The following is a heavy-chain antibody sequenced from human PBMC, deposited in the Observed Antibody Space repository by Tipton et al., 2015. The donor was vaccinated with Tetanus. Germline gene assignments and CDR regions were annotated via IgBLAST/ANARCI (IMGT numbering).Heavy chain of an antibody. J-gene: IGHJ4*02. CDR2: VSYSGRT. V-gene: IGHV4-61*08. CDR3: ARANYDFPKKGPFDS. D-gene: IGHD3-3*01. CDR1: GASFSSGDYS. Sequence: TLSLTCTVSGASFSSGDYSWNWIRQPPGKGLEWLAYVSYSGRTNSNYSLKSRITISQDTSKNQFSLKLTSVTAADTAVYYCARANYDFPKKGPFDSWGQGTLVIVS.